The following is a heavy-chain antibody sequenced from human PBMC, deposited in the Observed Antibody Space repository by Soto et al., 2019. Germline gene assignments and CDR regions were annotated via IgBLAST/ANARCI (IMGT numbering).Heavy chain of an antibody. J-gene: IGHJ5*02. CDR3: ARLVWSSGTWFDP. D-gene: IGHD1-26*01. Sequence: QVQLQESGPGLVKPSETLSRTCTVSGGSISSYYWSWIRQPPGKGLERIGYIYYSGSTNYNPSLKSRVTISVDTSKNKFSLKLSSVPAADTAVYYWARLVWSSGTWFDPWGQGTLVTVSS. CDR1: GGSISSYY. V-gene: IGHV4-59*08. CDR2: IYYSGST.